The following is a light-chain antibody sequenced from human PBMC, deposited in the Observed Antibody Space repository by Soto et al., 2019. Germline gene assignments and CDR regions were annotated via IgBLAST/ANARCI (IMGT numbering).Light chain of an antibody. Sequence: EVVLTQSPGTLSLSPGERATLSCRASETVTSDYLAWYQQKPGQAPRLLFYGASRRAAGIPDRFSGSGSGTDFTLIISRLESEDFVVYYCQQYGTSPWTFGQGTKVEIK. V-gene: IGKV3-20*01. CDR3: QQYGTSPWT. CDR2: GAS. CDR1: ETVTSDY. J-gene: IGKJ1*01.